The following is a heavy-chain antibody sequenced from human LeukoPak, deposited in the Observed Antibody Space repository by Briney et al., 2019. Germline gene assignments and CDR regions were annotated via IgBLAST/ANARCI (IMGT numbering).Heavy chain of an antibody. D-gene: IGHD4-17*01. Sequence: ETLSLTCTVSGGSISSSSYYWGWIRQPPGKGMEWIGSIYYSGSTYYNPSLKSRVTISVDTSQNQFSLKLSSVTAADTAVYYCARGWTTVTIGYYYYGMDVWGQGTTVTVSS. V-gene: IGHV4-39*07. J-gene: IGHJ6*02. CDR3: ARGWTTVTIGYYYYGMDV. CDR2: IYYSGST. CDR1: GGSISSSSYY.